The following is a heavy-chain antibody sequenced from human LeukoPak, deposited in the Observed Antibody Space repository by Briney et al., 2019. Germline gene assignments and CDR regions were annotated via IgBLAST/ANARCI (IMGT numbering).Heavy chain of an antibody. CDR2: ISGSGGST. Sequence: GGSLRLSCAASGFTFSSYAMSWVRQAPGKGLEWVSLISGSGGSTYYADSVKGRFTISRDDSKNTLFLQMNSLRAEDTAVYYCATGYSDSLRSPLDSWGQGTLVTVSS. CDR3: ATGYSDSLRSPLDS. J-gene: IGHJ5*01. V-gene: IGHV3-23*01. D-gene: IGHD3-22*01. CDR1: GFTFSSYA.